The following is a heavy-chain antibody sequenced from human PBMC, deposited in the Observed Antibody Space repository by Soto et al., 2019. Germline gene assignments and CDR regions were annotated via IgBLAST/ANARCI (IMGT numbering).Heavy chain of an antibody. J-gene: IGHJ3*02. CDR2: ITPNRGDK. CDR1: GYTFTRYY. CDR3: ARGGLRRARDDAFDI. V-gene: IGHV1-2*02. Sequence: GASVKVSRKAFGYTFTRYYMHLVRQAPGKGVRGVDGITPNRGDKNYAQKFKGGVTMTRDTPISTAYMGLSRLRSDDTAVYYCARGGLRRARDDAFDIWGKGKMVTVSS. D-gene: IGHD3-16*01.